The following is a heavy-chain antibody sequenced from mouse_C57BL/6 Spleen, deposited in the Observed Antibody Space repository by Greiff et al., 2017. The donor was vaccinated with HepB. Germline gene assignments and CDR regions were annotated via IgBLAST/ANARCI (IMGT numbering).Heavy chain of an antibody. Sequence: EVNLVESGGGLVKPGGSLKLSCAASGFTFSSYAMSWVRQTPEKRLEWVATISDGGSYTYYPDNVKGRFTITRDNAKNNLYLQMSHLKSEDTAMYYCAREDPYFDYWGQGTTLTVSS. J-gene: IGHJ2*01. CDR2: ISDGGSYT. CDR1: GFTFSSYA. CDR3: AREDPYFDY. V-gene: IGHV5-4*01.